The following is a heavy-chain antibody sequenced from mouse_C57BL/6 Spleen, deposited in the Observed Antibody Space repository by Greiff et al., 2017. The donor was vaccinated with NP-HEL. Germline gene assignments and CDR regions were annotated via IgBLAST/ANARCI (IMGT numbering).Heavy chain of an antibody. Sequence: EVQRVESGGGLVKPGGSLKLSCAASGFTFSSYTMSWVRQTPEKRLAWVATISGGGGNTYYPDSVKGRFTISRDNAKNTLYLQMSSLRSEDTAVYYCARSLSYDGFDYWGQGTTLTVSS. D-gene: IGHD2-3*01. CDR2: ISGGGGNT. CDR1: GFTFSSYT. CDR3: ARSLSYDGFDY. J-gene: IGHJ2*01. V-gene: IGHV5-9*04.